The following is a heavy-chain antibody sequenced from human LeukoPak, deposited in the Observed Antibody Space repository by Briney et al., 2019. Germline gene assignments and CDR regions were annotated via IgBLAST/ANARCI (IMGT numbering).Heavy chain of an antibody. J-gene: IGHJ4*02. V-gene: IGHV4-61*02. CDR2: IYTSGST. CDR1: GGSISSGSYY. Sequence: SGTLSLTCTVSGGSISSGSYYWSWIRQPAGKGLEWIGRIYTSGSTNYNPSLKSRVTISVDTSKNQFSLKLSSVTAADTAVYYCARDDPLYCSSTSCYGRGFDYWGQGTLVTVSS. D-gene: IGHD2-2*01. CDR3: ARDDPLYCSSTSCYGRGFDY.